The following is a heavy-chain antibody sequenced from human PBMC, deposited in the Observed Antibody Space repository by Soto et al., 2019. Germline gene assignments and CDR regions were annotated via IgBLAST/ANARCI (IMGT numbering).Heavy chain of an antibody. J-gene: IGHJ4*02. CDR1: GYTFTSYG. CDR2: ISAYNGNT. Sequence: VASVKVSCKASGYTFTSYGISWVRQAPGQGLEWMGWISAYNGNTNYAQKLQGRVTMTTDTSTSTAYMELRSLRSDDTAVYYCARGVDYYDSSGLGYWGQGXLVTVYS. V-gene: IGHV1-18*04. CDR3: ARGVDYYDSSGLGY. D-gene: IGHD3-22*01.